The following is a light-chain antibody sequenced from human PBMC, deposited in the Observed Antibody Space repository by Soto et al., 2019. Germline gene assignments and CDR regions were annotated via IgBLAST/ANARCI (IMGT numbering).Light chain of an antibody. CDR2: AAS. Sequence: QLTQSPSSLSASVGDRVTITCRASQGISSYLAWYQQEPGKAPKLLIYAASTLQTGVPSRFSGSGSGTDFTLTISSLQPEDFATYYCHQPGNSPLTFGQGTRLEIK. CDR3: HQPGNSPLT. V-gene: IGKV1-9*01. J-gene: IGKJ5*01. CDR1: QGISSY.